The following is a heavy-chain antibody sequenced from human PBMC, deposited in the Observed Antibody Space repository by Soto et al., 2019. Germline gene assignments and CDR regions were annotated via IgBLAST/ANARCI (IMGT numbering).Heavy chain of an antibody. CDR1: GYTFISYD. J-gene: IGHJ6*02. Sequence: ASVKVSCKASGYTFISYDINWVRQATGQGLEWMGWMNPNSGNTGYAQKFQGRVTMTRNTSISTAYMELSSLRSEDTAVYYCARGYSNYYYYGMDVWGQGTTVTVSS. CDR3: ARGYSNYYYYGMDV. D-gene: IGHD4-4*01. V-gene: IGHV1-8*01. CDR2: MNPNSGNT.